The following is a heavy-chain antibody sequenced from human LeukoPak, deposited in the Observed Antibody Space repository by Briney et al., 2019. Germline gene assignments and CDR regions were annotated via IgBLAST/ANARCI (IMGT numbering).Heavy chain of an antibody. CDR2: ISSSSSYI. D-gene: IGHD7-27*01. J-gene: IGHJ4*02. CDR1: GFTFSSYS. Sequence: GGSLRLSCAASGFTFSSYSMNWVRQAPGKGLEWVSSISSSSSYIYYADSVRGRFTISRDNAKNSLYPQMNSPRAEDTAAYYCAKDGNWARFENWGQGTLVTVSS. V-gene: IGHV3-21*04. CDR3: AKDGNWARFEN.